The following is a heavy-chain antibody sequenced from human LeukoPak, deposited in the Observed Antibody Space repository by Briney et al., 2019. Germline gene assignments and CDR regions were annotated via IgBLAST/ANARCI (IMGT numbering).Heavy chain of an antibody. Sequence: GGSLRLSCAASGFTFSSYVMSWVRQAPGKGLEWVSGISGSGGSTYYADSVKGRFTISRDNSKNTLYLQMNSLRAEDTAVYYCGKDQLGQVVAATVYDYWGQGTLVTVSS. CDR1: GFTFSSYV. CDR3: GKDQLGQVVAATVYDY. J-gene: IGHJ4*02. CDR2: ISGSGGST. D-gene: IGHD2-15*01. V-gene: IGHV3-23*01.